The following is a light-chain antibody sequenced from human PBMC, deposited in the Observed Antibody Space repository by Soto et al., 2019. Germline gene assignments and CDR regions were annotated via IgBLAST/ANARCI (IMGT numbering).Light chain of an antibody. CDR1: QGISNY. CDR3: QKYNSAPIT. V-gene: IGKV1-27*01. Sequence: DIQMTQSPSSLSASVGDRVTITCRASQGISNYLAWYQQKPGKVPKLLIYAASTLQSGVPSRFSGSGPGTDFTLTISTLQPEDVATYYCQKYNSAPITFVQGTRLEIK. J-gene: IGKJ5*01. CDR2: AAS.